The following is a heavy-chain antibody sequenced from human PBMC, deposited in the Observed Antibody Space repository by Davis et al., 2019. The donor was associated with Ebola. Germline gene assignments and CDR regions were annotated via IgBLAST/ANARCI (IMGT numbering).Heavy chain of an antibody. J-gene: IGHJ4*02. CDR1: GFTFSHYY. Sequence: GESLKISCAASGFTFSHYYMNWIRQAPGKGLEWISYISTSGSSIRYADSVQGRFTISRDNAKNSLFLQMNSLRAEDTAVYYCARDKAGSGYWGQGTLVTVSS. CDR3: ARDKAGSGY. CDR2: ISTSGSSI. V-gene: IGHV3-11*04. D-gene: IGHD6-19*01.